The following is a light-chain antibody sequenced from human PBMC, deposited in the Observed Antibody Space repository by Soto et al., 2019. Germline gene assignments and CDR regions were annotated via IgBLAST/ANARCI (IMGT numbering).Light chain of an antibody. J-gene: IGKJ5*01. CDR3: QQRANWPT. Sequence: VVLTQSPAALSLSPGERATLSCRASQSVASDLAWYQQKPGQAPRLLIYDASNRATGIPARFSGSGSGTDFTLTISGLEPEDFAVYYCQQRANWPTFGQGTRLEIK. V-gene: IGKV3-11*01. CDR2: DAS. CDR1: QSVASD.